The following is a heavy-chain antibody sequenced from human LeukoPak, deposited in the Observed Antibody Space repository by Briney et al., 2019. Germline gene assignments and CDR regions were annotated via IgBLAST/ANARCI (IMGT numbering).Heavy chain of an antibody. V-gene: IGHV1-2*06. CDR2: INPNSGGT. Sequence: ASVKVSCKASGYTFTSYGISWVRQAPGQGLEWMGRINPNSGGTNYAQKFQGRVTMTRDTSISTAYMELSRLRSDDTAVYYCARGVYYDSSGYDYWGQGTLVTVSS. CDR1: GYTFTSYG. D-gene: IGHD3-22*01. CDR3: ARGVYYDSSGYDY. J-gene: IGHJ4*02.